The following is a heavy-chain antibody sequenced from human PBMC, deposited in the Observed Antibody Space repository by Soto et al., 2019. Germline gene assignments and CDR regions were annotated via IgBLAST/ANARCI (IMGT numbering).Heavy chain of an antibody. D-gene: IGHD3-16*01. CDR3: ASGGTLIDY. Sequence: QVQLVQSGAEVKKPGASVKVSCKASGYTFTNFGISWVRQAPGQGLEWMGWISAYNGNTNYAKHFQGRVTMTTDTSRSTAYMELRRLRSDDTGVYYCASGGTLIDYRGQGTLVTVSS. J-gene: IGHJ4*02. CDR1: GYTFTNFG. V-gene: IGHV1-18*01. CDR2: ISAYNGNT.